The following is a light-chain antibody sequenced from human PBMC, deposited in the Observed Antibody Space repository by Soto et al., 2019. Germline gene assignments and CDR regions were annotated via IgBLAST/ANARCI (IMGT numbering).Light chain of an antibody. J-gene: IGKJ1*01. CDR2: KAS. V-gene: IGKV1-5*03. Sequence: DIQMTQSPSTVSASVGDRVTITCRASQSISSWLAWYQQKPGKAPNLLIYKASSLESGVPSRFSGSGSGTEFTLSISGPPPDDFATYYCEQYNNYPWTFGQGTKVEIK. CDR1: QSISSW. CDR3: EQYNNYPWT.